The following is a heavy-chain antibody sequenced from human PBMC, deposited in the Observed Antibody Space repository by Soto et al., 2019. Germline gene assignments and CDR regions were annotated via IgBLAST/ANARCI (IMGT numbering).Heavy chain of an antibody. V-gene: IGHV3-23*01. CDR2: ISGSGVST. D-gene: IGHD2-21*02. CDR1: GFTFSSHA. Sequence: PGGSLRLSCAASGFTFSSHAMTWVRQAPGKGLEWVSSISGSGVSTYYADSVKGRFTISRDSSTNTLYLQMNSLRPEDTAVYYCAKDQYCGGDCYLFDYWGRGALVTVSS. CDR3: AKDQYCGGDCYLFDY. J-gene: IGHJ4*02.